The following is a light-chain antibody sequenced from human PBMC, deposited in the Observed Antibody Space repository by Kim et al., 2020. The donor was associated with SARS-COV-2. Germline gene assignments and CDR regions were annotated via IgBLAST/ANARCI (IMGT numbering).Light chain of an antibody. V-gene: IGLV2-23*01. CDR3: CSYAGSSTLV. Sequence: GPSITISCTGTSSDVGSYNLVSWYQQHPGKAPKLMIYEGSKRPSGVSNRFSGSKSGNTASQTISGLQAEDEADYYCCSYAGSSTLVFGGGTKLTVL. CDR2: EGS. J-gene: IGLJ3*02. CDR1: SSDVGSYNL.